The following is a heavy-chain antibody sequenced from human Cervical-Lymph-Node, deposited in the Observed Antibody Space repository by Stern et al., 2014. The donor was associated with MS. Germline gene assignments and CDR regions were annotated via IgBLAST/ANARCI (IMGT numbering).Heavy chain of an antibody. CDR2: IIPSFGST. D-gene: IGHD5-18*01. Sequence: QVQLGQFGAEVKKPGSSVEGSCKASGGTFNKYAINWVRQAPGQGLEWMGGIIPSFGSTYYAQRFRGRVTIRADESMATVYMQMSSLTSEDTAIYYCARNGRSYGYASWGQGTRVTVSS. V-gene: IGHV1-69*01. CDR1: GGTFNKYA. CDR3: ARNGRSYGYAS. J-gene: IGHJ4*02.